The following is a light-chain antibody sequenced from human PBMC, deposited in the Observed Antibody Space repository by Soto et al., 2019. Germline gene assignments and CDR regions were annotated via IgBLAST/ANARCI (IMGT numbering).Light chain of an antibody. Sequence: EIVLTQSPGTLSLSPGERATLSCRARQSVSNNYLAWYQQKPGQAPRLLIYGASNRATGIPDRFSGSGSGTDFTLTISRLEPEDFAVYHCQQSGSSGTFGQGTKVDIK. CDR1: QSVSNNY. CDR3: QQSGSSGT. V-gene: IGKV3-20*01. J-gene: IGKJ1*01. CDR2: GAS.